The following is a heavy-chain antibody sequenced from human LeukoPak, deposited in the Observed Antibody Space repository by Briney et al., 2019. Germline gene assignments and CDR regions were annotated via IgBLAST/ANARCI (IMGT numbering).Heavy chain of an antibody. D-gene: IGHD3-16*01. J-gene: IGHJ6*03. Sequence: CGMNWVRQAPGKGLDWVSYISGSSGTIYYADSVKGRFTISRDNAKNSLYLQMNSLRAEDTAVYYCARRSEFGVLYYMDIWGKGTTVTVSS. CDR3: ARRSEFGVLYYMDI. CDR1: CG. V-gene: IGHV3-48*01. CDR2: ISGSSGTI.